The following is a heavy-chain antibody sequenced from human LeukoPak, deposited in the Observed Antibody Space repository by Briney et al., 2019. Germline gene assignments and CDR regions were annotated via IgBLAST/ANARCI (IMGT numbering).Heavy chain of an antibody. CDR1: GGSFSGYY. CDR2: INHSGSA. CDR3: ARRNILRFLEWLSAEYNWFDP. V-gene: IGHV4-34*01. J-gene: IGHJ5*02. Sequence: SETLSLTCAVYGGSFSGYYWSWIRQPPGKGLEWIGEINHSGSANYNPSLKSRVTISVDTSKNQFSLKLSSVTAADTAVYYCARRNILRFLEWLSAEYNWFDPWGQGTLVTVSS. D-gene: IGHD3-3*01.